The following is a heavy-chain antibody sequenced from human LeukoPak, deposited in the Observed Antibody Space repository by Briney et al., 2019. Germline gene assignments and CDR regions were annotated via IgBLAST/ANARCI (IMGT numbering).Heavy chain of an antibody. D-gene: IGHD3-9*01. CDR1: GGSISSTSYY. V-gene: IGHV4-39*07. J-gene: IGHJ4*02. CDR3: ARGSHYYDILTGYLYYFDY. Sequence: SETLSLTCAVSGGSISSTSYYWGWIRQPPGKGLEWIGSIYYSGRTYYNPSLKSRVTISVDTSKNQFSLKLNSVPAADTAVYYCARGSHYYDILTGYLYYFDYWGQGTLVTVSS. CDR2: IYYSGRT.